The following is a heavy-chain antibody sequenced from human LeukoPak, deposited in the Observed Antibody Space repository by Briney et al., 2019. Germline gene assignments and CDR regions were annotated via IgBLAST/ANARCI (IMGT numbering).Heavy chain of an antibody. CDR1: GYTFTGYY. D-gene: IGHD1-20*01. V-gene: IGHV1-2*02. J-gene: IGHJ4*02. CDR3: ARDPITGTTYFDY. Sequence: VASVKVSCKASGYTFTGYYMHWVRQAPGQGLEWMGWINPNSGGTNYAQKFQGRFTMTRDTSISTAYMELSRLRSDDTAVYYCARDPITGTTYFDYWGQGTLVTVSS. CDR2: INPNSGGT.